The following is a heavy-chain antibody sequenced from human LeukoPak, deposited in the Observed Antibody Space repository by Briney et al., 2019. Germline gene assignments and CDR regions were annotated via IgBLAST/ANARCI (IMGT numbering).Heavy chain of an antibody. CDR1: GFTFSSYW. CDR3: ARDYVWGSYRYFDY. Sequence: PGGSLRLSCAASGFTFSSYWMSWVRQAPGKGLGWVANIKQDGSEKYYVDSVKGRFTISRDNAKNSLYLQMNSLRAEDTAVYYCARDYVWGSYRYFDYWGQGTLVTVSS. D-gene: IGHD3-16*02. J-gene: IGHJ4*02. V-gene: IGHV3-7*03. CDR2: IKQDGSEK.